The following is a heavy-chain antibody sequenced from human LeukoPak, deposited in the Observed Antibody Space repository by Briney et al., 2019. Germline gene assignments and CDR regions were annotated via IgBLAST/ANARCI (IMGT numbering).Heavy chain of an antibody. CDR3: AREGVVAGPDY. CDR1: GFTFSSYW. V-gene: IGHV3-7*01. J-gene: IGHJ4*02. D-gene: IGHD6-19*01. CDR2: IKQDGSEK. Sequence: GGSLRLSCAASGFTFSSYWMSWVRQTPGKGLEWVANIKQDGSEKYYVDSVKGRFTISRDNAKNSLYLQMNSLRVEDTAVYYCAREGVVAGPDYWGQGTLVTVSS.